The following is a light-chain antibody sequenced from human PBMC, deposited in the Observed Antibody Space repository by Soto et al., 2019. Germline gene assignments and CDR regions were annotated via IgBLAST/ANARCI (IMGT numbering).Light chain of an antibody. CDR1: QSVLYSSNNKNY. Sequence: DIVMTQSPDSLAVSLGERATINCKSSQSVLYSSNNKNYLAWYHQKPGQPPKLLIYWASTRESGVPDRFSGSGSVTDFTLTIGSLQAEDVAVYYCQQYYSTPWTFGQGTKVEIK. J-gene: IGKJ1*01. CDR3: QQYYSTPWT. CDR2: WAS. V-gene: IGKV4-1*01.